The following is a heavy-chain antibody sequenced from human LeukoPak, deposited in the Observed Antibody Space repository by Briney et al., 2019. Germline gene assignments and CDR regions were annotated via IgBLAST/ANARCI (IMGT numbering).Heavy chain of an antibody. J-gene: IGHJ4*02. D-gene: IGHD3-16*01. Sequence: AGGSLRLSCAASGFTVSSNYMSWVRQAPGKGLEWVSAISGSGGSTYYADSVKGRFTISRDNSKNTLYLQMNSLRAEDTAVYYCAKLPSWGSYLRSDYWGQGTLVTVSS. CDR3: AKLPSWGSYLRSDY. CDR2: ISGSGGST. CDR1: GFTVSSNY. V-gene: IGHV3-23*01.